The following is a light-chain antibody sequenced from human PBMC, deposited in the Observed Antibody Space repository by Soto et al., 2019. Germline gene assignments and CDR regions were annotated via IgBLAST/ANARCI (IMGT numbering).Light chain of an antibody. CDR1: QSISNW. CDR2: KAS. CDR3: QQYKSYASI. J-gene: IGKJ2*01. Sequence: DIQMTQSPSTLSTSVGDRVTITCRASQSISNWLAWYQQKPGKAPKLLIYKASTLESGVPSSFSGSGSGTEFTLTISSLQPDDFATYYCQQYKSYASIFGQGTKLEIK. V-gene: IGKV1-5*03.